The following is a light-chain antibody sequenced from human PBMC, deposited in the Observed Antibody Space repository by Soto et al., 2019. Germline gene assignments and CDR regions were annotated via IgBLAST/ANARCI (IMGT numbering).Light chain of an antibody. J-gene: IGKJ4*01. Sequence: EIVMTQSPGTLSVSPGERVTLSCRGSQSVSSSLAWYQQKPGQAPRLLIYGASTRAPGVPARFSGSGSGTDFTVTISSLQSEDFAVYYCQQHNGWPLTFGGGTKVEIK. V-gene: IGKV3-15*01. CDR1: QSVSSS. CDR2: GAS. CDR3: QQHNGWPLT.